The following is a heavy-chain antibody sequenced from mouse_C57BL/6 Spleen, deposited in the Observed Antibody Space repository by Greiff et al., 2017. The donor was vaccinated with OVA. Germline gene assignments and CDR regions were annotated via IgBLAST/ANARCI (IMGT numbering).Heavy chain of an antibody. Sequence: QVQLKESGPGLVQPSQCLSITCTVSGFSFTSYGVHWVRQSPGKGLEWLGVIWSGGSTDYTAAFISRLSISKDNSKSQVFFKMNSRQADDTAIYYCARIYYSNRGYVGGWGTGTTVTVSS. J-gene: IGHJ1*03. V-gene: IGHV2-2*01. D-gene: IGHD2-5*01. CDR1: GFSFTSYG. CDR2: IWSGGST. CDR3: ARIYYSNRGYVGG.